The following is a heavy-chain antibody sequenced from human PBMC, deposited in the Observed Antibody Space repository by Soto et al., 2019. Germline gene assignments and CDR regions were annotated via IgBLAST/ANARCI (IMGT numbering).Heavy chain of an antibody. V-gene: IGHV3-30*18. CDR1: GFTFSSYG. CDR2: ISYDGSNK. CDR3: AKIWWELSGHGMDV. J-gene: IGHJ6*02. D-gene: IGHD1-26*01. Sequence: PGGSLRLSCAASGFTFSSYGMHWVRQAPGKGLEWVAVISYDGSNKYYADSVKGRFTISRDNSKNTLYLQMNSLRAEGTAVYYCAKIWWELSGHGMDVWGQGTMGTVAS.